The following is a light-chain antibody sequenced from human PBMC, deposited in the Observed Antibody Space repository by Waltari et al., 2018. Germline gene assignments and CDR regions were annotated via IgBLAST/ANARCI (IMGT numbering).Light chain of an antibody. CDR3: SSKAGNNRV. V-gene: IGLV2-8*01. J-gene: IGLJ2*01. CDR2: EVN. CDR1: SSAVGGYNY. Sequence: QSALTQPPSASGSPGQSVTIPCTGTSSAVGGYNYVSWYQQPPGKAPKLIIYEVNKRPSGVPDRFSGSKSGNTASLTVSGLQAEDEAEYYCSSKAGNNRVFGGGTTLTVL.